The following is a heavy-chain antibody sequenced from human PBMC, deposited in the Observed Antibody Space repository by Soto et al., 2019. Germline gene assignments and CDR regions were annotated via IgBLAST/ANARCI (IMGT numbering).Heavy chain of an antibody. D-gene: IGHD3-3*01. V-gene: IGHV3-23*01. CDR3: ATHRSGRFLEWLPEGSLGY. Sequence: AGGSLRLSCAASGFTFSSYAMSWVRQAPGKGLEWVSAISGSGGSTYYADSVKGRFTISRDNSKNTLYLQMNSLRAEDTAVYYCATHRSGRFLEWLPEGSLGYWGQGTLVTVSS. J-gene: IGHJ4*02. CDR1: GFTFSSYA. CDR2: ISGSGGST.